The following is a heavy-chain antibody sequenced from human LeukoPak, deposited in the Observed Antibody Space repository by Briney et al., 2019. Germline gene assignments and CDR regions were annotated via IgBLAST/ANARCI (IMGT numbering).Heavy chain of an antibody. J-gene: IGHJ3*02. CDR1: GYSFTSYW. CDR2: IYPGDSDT. D-gene: IGHD5-18*01. Sequence: PGESLKISCKASGYSFTSYWIGWVRQMPGKGLEWMGIIYPGDSDTRYSPSFQGQVTISADKSISTAYLQWSSLKASDTAMYYCARHSGPQAMEADAFDIWGQGTMVTVSS. V-gene: IGHV5-51*01. CDR3: ARHSGPQAMEADAFDI.